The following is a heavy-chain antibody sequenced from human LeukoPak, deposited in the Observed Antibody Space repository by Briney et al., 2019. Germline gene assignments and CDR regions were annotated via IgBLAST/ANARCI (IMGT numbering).Heavy chain of an antibody. J-gene: IGHJ5*02. D-gene: IGHD3-3*01. CDR2: INPNSGGT. V-gene: IGHV1-2*02. Sequence: ASVKVSCKASGYTFTSYYMHWVRQAPGQGLKWMGWINPNSGGTNYAQKFQGRVTMTRDTSISTAYMELSRLRSDDTAVYYCARGSSITIFGVVTSVFNWFDPWGQGTLVTVSS. CDR1: GYTFTSYY. CDR3: ARGSSITIFGVVTSVFNWFDP.